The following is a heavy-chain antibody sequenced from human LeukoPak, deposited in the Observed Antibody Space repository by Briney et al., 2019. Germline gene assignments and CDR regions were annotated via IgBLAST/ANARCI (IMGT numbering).Heavy chain of an antibody. J-gene: IGHJ6*02. CDR2: ISYDGGNK. V-gene: IGHV3-30*18. CDR1: GFTFSSYV. Sequence: GGSLRLSCAAAGFTFSSYVMHWVRQAPGKGLEGVAVISYDGGNKYYADSVKGRFTISRDNSKHTLYLQMNSLRSDDTAVYYCAKDYYDFWSGGYYYYYGMDVWGQGTTVTVSS. D-gene: IGHD3-3*01. CDR3: AKDYYDFWSGGYYYYYGMDV.